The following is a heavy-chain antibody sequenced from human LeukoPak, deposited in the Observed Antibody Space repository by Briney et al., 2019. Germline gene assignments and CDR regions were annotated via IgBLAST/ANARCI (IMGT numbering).Heavy chain of an antibody. Sequence: PSETLSLTCTVSGVSISSGGYYWSWIRQHPEKGLEYIGYSYYSGSTYYNPSLKSRVTISGDASKNQFSLKLNSVTAADTAVYFCASSSDSAIDYWGQGTLVTVSS. CDR2: SYYSGST. CDR3: ASSSDSAIDY. J-gene: IGHJ4*02. D-gene: IGHD2-21*02. CDR1: GVSISSGGYY. V-gene: IGHV4-31*03.